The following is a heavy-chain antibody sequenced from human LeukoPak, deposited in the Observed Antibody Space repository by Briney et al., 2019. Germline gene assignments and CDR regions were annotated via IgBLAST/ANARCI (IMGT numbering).Heavy chain of an antibody. CDR2: IDWDDDT. CDR1: GFSLSTSGMC. Sequence: SGPTLVNPTQTLTLTCTFSGFSLSTSGMCVSCSRQPPGKALEWLARIDWDDDTYYSTSLKTRLTISKDTSKNQVVLTMTNMNPVDTATYYCARLLVGATCGLDYWGQGTLVTVSS. V-gene: IGHV2-70*11. J-gene: IGHJ4*02. D-gene: IGHD1-26*01. CDR3: ARLLVGATCGLDY.